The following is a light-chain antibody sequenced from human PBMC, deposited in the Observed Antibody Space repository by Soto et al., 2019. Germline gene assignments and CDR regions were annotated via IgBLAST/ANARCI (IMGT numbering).Light chain of an antibody. Sequence: DIQMTQSPSAMSASVGDRVTITCRASQAISHYLAWFHQRPGKVPKRLIYGASTLESGVPSRFSGSGSGTEFILTISSLQPEDFGTYYCLQHNTYPLSFGGGTKVDIK. CDR1: QAISHY. CDR2: GAS. CDR3: LQHNTYPLS. J-gene: IGKJ4*01. V-gene: IGKV1-17*03.